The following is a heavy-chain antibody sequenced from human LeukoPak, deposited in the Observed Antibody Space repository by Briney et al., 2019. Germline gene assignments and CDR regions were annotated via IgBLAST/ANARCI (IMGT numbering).Heavy chain of an antibody. D-gene: IGHD3-16*02. CDR3: ASGPQYDYVWGRYRHNYFDS. CDR1: GDTFSSYA. CDR2: IIPIFGTA. V-gene: IGHV1-69*06. J-gene: IGHJ4*02. Sequence: GASVKVSCKASGDTFSSYAISWVRQAPGQGLEWMGGIIPIFGTANYAQKFQGRVTITADKSTSTAYMELSSLRSEDTAVYYCASGPQYDYVWGRYRHNYFDSWGQGTLVTVSS.